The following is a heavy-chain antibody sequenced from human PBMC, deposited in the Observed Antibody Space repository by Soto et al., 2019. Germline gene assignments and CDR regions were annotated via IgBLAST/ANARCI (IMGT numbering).Heavy chain of an antibody. V-gene: IGHV3-33*06. CDR3: AKSPIYSNYEDY. CDR1: GFTFSSYG. CDR2: IWYDGSNK. D-gene: IGHD4-4*01. J-gene: IGHJ4*02. Sequence: HPGGSLRLSCAASGFTFSSYGMHWVRQAPGKGLEWVAVIWYDGSNKYYADSVKGRFTISRDNSKNTLYLQMNSLRAEDTAVYYCAKSPIYSNYEDYWGQGTLVTVSS.